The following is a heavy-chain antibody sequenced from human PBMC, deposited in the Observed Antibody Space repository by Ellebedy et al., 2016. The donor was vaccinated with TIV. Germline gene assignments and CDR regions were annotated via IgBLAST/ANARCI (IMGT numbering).Heavy chain of an antibody. V-gene: IGHV1-2*02. CDR3: AAYGGIGLTTFTLDY. CDR1: GYTFTGYY. D-gene: IGHD4-11*01. CDR2: IIPILGIA. J-gene: IGHJ4*02. Sequence: ASVKVSCKASGYTFTGYYMHWVRQAPGQGLEWMGRIIPILGIANYAQKFQERVTITRDMSTSTAYMELSSLRSEDTAVYYCAAYGGIGLTTFTLDYWGQGTLVTVSS.